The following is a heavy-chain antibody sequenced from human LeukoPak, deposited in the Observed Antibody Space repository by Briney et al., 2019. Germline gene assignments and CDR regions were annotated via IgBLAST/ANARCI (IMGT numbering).Heavy chain of an antibody. D-gene: IGHD3-10*01. CDR1: GFTFSSYW. CDR2: IKQDGSEK. J-gene: IGHJ4*02. CDR3: ARDVEYFGPGSSYYGGVLDY. V-gene: IGHV3-7*01. Sequence: PGGSPRLSCAASGFTFSSYWVSWVRQAPGKGLEWVANIKQDGSEKYYVDSVKGRFTISRDNGKNSLYLQMNSLRAEDTAVYYCARDVEYFGPGSSYYGGVLDYWGQGILVTVSS.